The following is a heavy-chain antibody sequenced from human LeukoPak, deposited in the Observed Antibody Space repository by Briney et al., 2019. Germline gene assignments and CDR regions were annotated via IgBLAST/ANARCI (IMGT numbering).Heavy chain of an antibody. V-gene: IGHV3-48*04. CDR2: ISSTNSTI. J-gene: IGHJ5*02. CDR1: GFTFSSYS. Sequence: GGSLRLSCAASGFTFSSYSMNWVRQAPGKGLEWVSYISSTNSTIYYADSVKGRFTISRDNAKNSLYLQMNSLRAEDTAVYYCARDPMIFGVVTSNWFDPWGQGTLVTVSS. D-gene: IGHD3/OR15-3a*01. CDR3: ARDPMIFGVVTSNWFDP.